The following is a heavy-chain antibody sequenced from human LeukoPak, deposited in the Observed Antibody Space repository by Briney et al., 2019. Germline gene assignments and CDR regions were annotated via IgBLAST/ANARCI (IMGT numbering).Heavy chain of an antibody. CDR3: ATLTTVTHDAFDI. D-gene: IGHD4-17*01. CDR2: INGDGSST. Sequence: GGSLRLSCGVSGFTFSNYWMHWVRQAPGKGLVWVSRINGDGSSTTYADSVKGRFTISRDNAKNTLYLQMSSLRAEDTAVYYCATLTTVTHDAFDIWGQGTMVTVSS. CDR1: GFTFSNYW. J-gene: IGHJ3*02. V-gene: IGHV3-74*01.